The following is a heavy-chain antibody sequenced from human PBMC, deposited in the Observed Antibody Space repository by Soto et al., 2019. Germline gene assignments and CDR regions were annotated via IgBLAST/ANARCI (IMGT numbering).Heavy chain of an antibody. CDR3: VRIDSSGYYSNYYGMDV. D-gene: IGHD3-22*01. CDR1: GGTFSSYA. V-gene: IGHV1-69*13. J-gene: IGHJ6*02. Sequence: ASVKVSCKASGGTFSSYAISWVRQAPGQGLEWMGGIIPIFGTANYAQKFQGRVTITADESTSTAYMELSSLRSEDTAVYYCVRIDSSGYYSNYYGMDVWGQGTTVTVSS. CDR2: IIPIFGTA.